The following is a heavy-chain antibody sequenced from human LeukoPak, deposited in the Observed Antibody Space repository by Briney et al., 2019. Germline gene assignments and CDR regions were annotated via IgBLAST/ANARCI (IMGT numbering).Heavy chain of an antibody. CDR1: GFTCSSYA. V-gene: IGHV3-48*01. Sequence: GGSLRLSCAASGFTCSSYAMSWVRQAPGKGLEWVSYISSSSSTIYYADSVKGRFTISRDNAKNSLYLQMSSLRAEDTAVYYCARGAYYYEDWGQGTLVTVSS. D-gene: IGHD3-22*01. CDR3: ARGAYYYED. CDR2: ISSSSSTI. J-gene: IGHJ4*02.